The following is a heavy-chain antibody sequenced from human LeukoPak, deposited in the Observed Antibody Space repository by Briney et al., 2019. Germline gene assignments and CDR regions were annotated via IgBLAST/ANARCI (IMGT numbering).Heavy chain of an antibody. J-gene: IGHJ4*02. CDR1: GYTFTSQG. D-gene: IGHD3-3*01. CDR3: AMEWSHFGDY. CDR2: ISPYNGNT. Sequence: ASVKVSCKTSGYTFTSQGIYWVRQAPGQGLEYMAWISPYNGNTNYAQKLQGRFFMTTDTSTNTAYLQLSSLGSDDTAVYYCAMEWSHFGDYWGQGDLGTVSS. V-gene: IGHV1-18*01.